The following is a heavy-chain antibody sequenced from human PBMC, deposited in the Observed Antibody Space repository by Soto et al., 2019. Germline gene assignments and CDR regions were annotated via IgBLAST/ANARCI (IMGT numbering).Heavy chain of an antibody. CDR2: INHSGST. J-gene: IGHJ4*02. CDR1: GGSFSGYY. V-gene: IGHV4-34*01. Sequence: SETLSLTCAVYGGSFSGYYWSWIRQPPGKGLEWIGEINHSGSTNYNPSLKSRVTISVDTSKNQFSLKLSSVTAADTAVYYCASLSGSYYFDYWGQGTLVTVSS. D-gene: IGHD1-26*01. CDR3: ASLSGSYYFDY.